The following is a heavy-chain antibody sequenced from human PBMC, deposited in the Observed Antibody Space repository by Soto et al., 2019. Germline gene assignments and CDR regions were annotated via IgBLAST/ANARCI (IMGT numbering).Heavy chain of an antibody. J-gene: IGHJ4*02. D-gene: IGHD2-8*01. CDR1: GGSVSNRNDY. CDR2: VYYRGRS. V-gene: IGHV4-39*01. CDR3: VSQRTSVLTQAYFDY. Sequence: SETLSLTCTVSGGSVSNRNDYWGWIRQSPGKGLDWIGSVYYRGRSYSKSSVKSRFTISVDTSKNQFSLNLNSVTASDTAVYFCVSQRTSVLTQAYFDYWGPGALVTVSS.